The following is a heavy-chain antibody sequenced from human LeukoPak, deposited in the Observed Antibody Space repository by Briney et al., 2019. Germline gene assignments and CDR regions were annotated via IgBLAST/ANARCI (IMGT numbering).Heavy chain of an antibody. Sequence: GSLRLSCAASGFTFSSYWMSWVRQAPGKGLEWVANIKQDGSEKYYVDSVKGRFTISRDNAKNSLYLQMNSLRAEDTAVYYCARGQMGFYGYYFDYWGQGTLVTVSS. CDR1: GFTFSSYW. D-gene: IGHD4-17*01. CDR3: ARGQMGFYGYYFDY. CDR2: IKQDGSEK. J-gene: IGHJ4*02. V-gene: IGHV3-7*01.